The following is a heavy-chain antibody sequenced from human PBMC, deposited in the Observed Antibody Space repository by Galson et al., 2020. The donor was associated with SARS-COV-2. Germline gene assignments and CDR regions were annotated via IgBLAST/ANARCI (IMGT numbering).Heavy chain of an antibody. CDR2: IWYDGSNK. Sequence: GGSLRLSCAASGFTFSSYGMHWVRQAPGKGLEWVAVIWYDGSNKYYADSVKGRFTISRDNSKNTLYLQMNSLRAEDTAVYYCARGDYEWGIDVWGQEATVVVS. V-gene: IGHV3-33*01. CDR1: GFTFSSYG. D-gene: IGHD4-17*01. J-gene: IGHJ6*02. CDR3: ARGDYEWGIDV.